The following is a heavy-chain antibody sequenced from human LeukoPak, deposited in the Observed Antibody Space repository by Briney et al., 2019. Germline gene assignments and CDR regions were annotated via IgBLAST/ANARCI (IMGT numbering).Heavy chain of an antibody. CDR3: AGFFYDNSHDAFDL. CDR2: VIPIYGSA. J-gene: IGHJ3*01. Sequence: GASVKVSCKASGGTFTSQAITWVRQAPGQGLEWMAGVIPIYGSASYAQKFQGRVTITSDESTRTVYMELSSLRSEDTAVYYCAGFFYDNSHDAFDLWGQGTMVTVCS. D-gene: IGHD3-22*01. V-gene: IGHV1-69*13. CDR1: GGTFTSQA.